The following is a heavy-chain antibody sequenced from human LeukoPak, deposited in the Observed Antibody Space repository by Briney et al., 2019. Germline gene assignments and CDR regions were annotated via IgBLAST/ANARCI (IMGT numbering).Heavy chain of an antibody. CDR3: ARDLKWELPRDWFDP. CDR1: GFTFSSYA. CDR2: ISGSGGSS. V-gene: IGHV3-23*01. Sequence: GGSLRLSCAASGFTFSSYAMSWVRQAPGKGLEWVSAISGSGGSSYYADSVKGRFTISRDNAKNSLYLQMNSLRAEDTAVYYCARDLKWELPRDWFDPWGQGTLVTVSS. D-gene: IGHD1-26*01. J-gene: IGHJ5*02.